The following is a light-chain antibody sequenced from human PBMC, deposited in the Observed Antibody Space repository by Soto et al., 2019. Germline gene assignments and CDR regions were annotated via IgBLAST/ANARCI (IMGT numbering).Light chain of an antibody. CDR2: EVS. CDR1: TSDVGLYNY. V-gene: IGLV2-14*01. Sequence: QSALTQPASVSGSPGQSITISCTGTTSDVGLYNYVSWYQQHPGKAPKLMISEVSNRPSGVSNRFSGSKSGNTASLTISGLQAEDEADYYCAAWDGSLSGRVFGGGTKLTVL. J-gene: IGLJ3*02. CDR3: AAWDGSLSGRV.